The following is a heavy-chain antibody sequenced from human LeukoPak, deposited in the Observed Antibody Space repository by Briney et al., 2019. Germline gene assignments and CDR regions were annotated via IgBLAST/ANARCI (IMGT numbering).Heavy chain of an antibody. Sequence: SETLSLTCTVSGGSISSSSYYWGWIRQPPGKGLEWIGSIYYSGSTYYNPSLKSRVTISVDTSKNQFSLKLSSVTAADTAVYYWARRTGGGNFDYWGQGTLVTVSS. V-gene: IGHV4-39*01. CDR1: GGSISSSSYY. D-gene: IGHD3-16*01. CDR3: ARRTGGGNFDY. J-gene: IGHJ4*02. CDR2: IYYSGST.